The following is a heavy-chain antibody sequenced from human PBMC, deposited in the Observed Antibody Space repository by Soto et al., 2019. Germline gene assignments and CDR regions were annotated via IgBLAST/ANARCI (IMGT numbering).Heavy chain of an antibody. V-gene: IGHV4-30-2*01. CDR3: ARGRYGDGYNWFDP. CDR1: GGSISSGGYS. D-gene: IGHD4-17*01. J-gene: IGHJ5*02. CDR2: IYHSGST. Sequence: QLQQQESGSGLVKPSQTLSLTCAVSGGSISSGGYSWSWIRQPPGKGLEWIGYIYHSGSTYYNPSLKSRVTISVDRSKNQFSLKLSSVTAADTAVYYCARGRYGDGYNWFDPWGQGTLVTVSS.